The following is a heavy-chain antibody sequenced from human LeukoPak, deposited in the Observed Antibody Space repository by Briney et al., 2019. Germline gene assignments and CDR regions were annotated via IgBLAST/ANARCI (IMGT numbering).Heavy chain of an antibody. CDR1: GGSFSDYY. V-gene: IGHV4-34*01. D-gene: IGHD2-2*01. J-gene: IGHJ5*02. CDR3: ARGRGYCTSASCQFELDP. CDR2: INHGGGN. Sequence: RPSETLSLTCAVYGGSFSDYYWSWIRQPPGQGLEWIGKINHGGGNNYNPSLKSRVTVSVDTSKNQFSLHLTSVTAADTAVYYCARGRGYCTSASCQFELDPWGQGTLVTVSS.